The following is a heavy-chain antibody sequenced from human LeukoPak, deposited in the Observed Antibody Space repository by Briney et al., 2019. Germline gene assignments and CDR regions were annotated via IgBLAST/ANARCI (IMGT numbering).Heavy chain of an antibody. V-gene: IGHV1-69*01. CDR1: GGTFSSYA. D-gene: IGHD3-16*01. CDR2: IVPIFGTA. Sequence: SVKVSCKASGGTFSSYAISWVRQDPGQGLEWMGGIVPIFGTANYAQKFQGRVTITADESTSTAYMELSSLRSEDTAVYYCARAVVGDYVWGINWFDPWGQGTLVTVSS. CDR3: ARAVVGDYVWGINWFDP. J-gene: IGHJ5*02.